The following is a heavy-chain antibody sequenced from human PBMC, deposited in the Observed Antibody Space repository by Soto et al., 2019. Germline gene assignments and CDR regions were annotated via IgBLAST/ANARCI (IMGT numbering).Heavy chain of an antibody. CDR3: AKNGHPPYYYYGMDV. J-gene: IGHJ6*02. D-gene: IGHD2-8*01. CDR1: GYTFTRYG. V-gene: IGHV1-18*01. Sequence: QGQLVQSGAEVKKPGASVKVSCKASGYTFTRYGISWVRQAPGQGLEWMGWISGYNGDTKYAQKFQGRVTMTVDTTTTTAYMGLRSLTSADRAVYYCAKNGHPPYYYYGMDVWGQGTTVTVSS. CDR2: ISGYNGDT.